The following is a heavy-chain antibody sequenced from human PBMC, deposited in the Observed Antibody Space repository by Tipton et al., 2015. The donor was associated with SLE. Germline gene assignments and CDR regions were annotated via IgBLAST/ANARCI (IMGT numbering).Heavy chain of an antibody. J-gene: IGHJ3*02. V-gene: IGHV4-59*08. D-gene: IGHD5-24*01. CDR1: GGSISSYY. CDR2: IYYSGST. CDR3: ARHEGMATSDAFDI. Sequence: TLSLTCTVSGGSISSYYWSWIRQPPGKGLEWIGYIYYSGSTNYNPSLKSRVTISVDTSKNQFSLKLSSVTAADTAVYYCARHEGMATSDAFDIWGQGTMVTVSS.